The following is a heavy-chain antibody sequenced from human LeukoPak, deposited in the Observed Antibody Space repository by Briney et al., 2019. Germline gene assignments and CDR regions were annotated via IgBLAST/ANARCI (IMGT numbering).Heavy chain of an antibody. Sequence: GGSLRLSCAASGFTFSSYAMHWVRQAPGKGLEWVAVISYDGSNKYYADSVKGRFTISRDNSKNTLYLQMNSLRAEDTAVYYCARDWGRAAAEYYFDYWGQGTLVTVSS. D-gene: IGHD6-13*01. CDR3: ARDWGRAAAEYYFDY. V-gene: IGHV3-30-3*01. J-gene: IGHJ4*02. CDR2: ISYDGSNK. CDR1: GFTFSSYA.